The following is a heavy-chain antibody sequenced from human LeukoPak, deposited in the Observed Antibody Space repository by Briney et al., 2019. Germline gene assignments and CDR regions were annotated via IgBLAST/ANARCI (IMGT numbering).Heavy chain of an antibody. D-gene: IGHD3-10*01. V-gene: IGHV3-48*01. CDR1: GFTFSSYS. Sequence: GGSLRLSXAASGFTFSSYSMNWVRQAPGKGLEWVSYISSSSSTIYYAYSVKGRFTISRDNAKTSLYLQMNSLRAEDTAVYYCARDSHGLLWFGERPVYWGQGTLVTVSS. J-gene: IGHJ4*02. CDR3: ARDSHGLLWFGERPVY. CDR2: ISSSSSTI.